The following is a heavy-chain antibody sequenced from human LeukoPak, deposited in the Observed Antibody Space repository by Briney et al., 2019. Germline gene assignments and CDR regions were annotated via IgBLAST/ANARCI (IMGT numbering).Heavy chain of an antibody. V-gene: IGHV3-23*01. CDR3: TTDALLWQTAVDV. CDR2: ISGSGGST. J-gene: IGHJ6*02. Sequence: TGGSLRLSCAASGFTFSSYAMSWVRQAPGKGLEWVSAISGSGGSTYYADSVKGRFTISRDNSKNTLYLQMNSLKTEDTAVYYCTTDALLWQTAVDVWGQGTTVTVSS. D-gene: IGHD3-10*01. CDR1: GFTFSSYA.